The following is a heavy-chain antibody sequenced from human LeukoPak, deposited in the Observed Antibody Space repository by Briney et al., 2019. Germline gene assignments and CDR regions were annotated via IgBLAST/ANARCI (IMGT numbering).Heavy chain of an antibody. CDR1: GFTFSSYS. Sequence: GGSLRLSCAASGFTFSSYSMNWVRQAPGKGLEWVSSISSSSSYIYYADSVKGRFTISRDNAKNSLYLQMNSLRSEDTAVYYCAREGVRPYTVLDYWGQGTLVTVSS. V-gene: IGHV3-21*04. CDR2: ISSSSSYI. D-gene: IGHD1-1*01. CDR3: AREGVRPYTVLDY. J-gene: IGHJ4*02.